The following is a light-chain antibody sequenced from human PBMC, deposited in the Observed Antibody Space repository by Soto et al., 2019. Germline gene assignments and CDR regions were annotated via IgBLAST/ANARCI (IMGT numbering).Light chain of an antibody. J-gene: IGLJ2*01. CDR3: SSYAGSNNLV. CDR2: EVS. Sequence: QSVLTQPPSASGSPGQSVTISCTGTSRDVGGYNYVSWYQQHPGKAPKLLIYEVSKRPSGVPDRCSGSKSGNTASLTVSGLQAEDEADYYCSSYAGSNNLVFGGGTKLTVL. V-gene: IGLV2-8*01. CDR1: SRDVGGYNY.